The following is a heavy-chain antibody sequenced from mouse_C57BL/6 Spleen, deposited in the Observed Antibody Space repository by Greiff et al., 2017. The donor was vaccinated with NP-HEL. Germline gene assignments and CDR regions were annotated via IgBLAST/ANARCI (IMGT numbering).Heavy chain of an antibody. CDR3: ARGCYYAMDY. CDR1: GFAFSSSW. V-gene: IGHV1-82*01. J-gene: IGHJ4*01. Sequence: VQLQQSGPELVKPGASVKISCKASGFAFSSSWMNWVKQRPGKGLEWIGRIYPGDGDTNYTGKFKGKATLTADKSSSTAYMQLSSLTSEDTAVYYCARGCYYAMDYWGQGTSVTVSS. CDR2: IYPGDGDT.